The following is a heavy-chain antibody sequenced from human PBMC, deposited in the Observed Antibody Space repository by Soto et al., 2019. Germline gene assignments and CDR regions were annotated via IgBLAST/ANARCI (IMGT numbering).Heavy chain of an antibody. CDR3: ARDFKDRG. V-gene: IGHV3-21*06. J-gene: IGHJ4*02. CDR1: GFTFSSYS. Sequence: GGSLRLSCAASGFTFSSYSMNWVRQAPGKGLEWVSSISSSSSYIYYADSVKGRFTISRDNAKNTVYLQINSLRAEDTAVFYCARDFKDRGWGQGXLVTVYS. CDR2: ISSSSSYI.